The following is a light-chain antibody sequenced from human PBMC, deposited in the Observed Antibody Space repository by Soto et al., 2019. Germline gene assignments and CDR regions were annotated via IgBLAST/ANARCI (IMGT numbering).Light chain of an antibody. J-gene: IGKJ1*01. CDR3: QQGYGTPPWT. CDR2: SAS. Sequence: DIQLTQSPSSLSASVGDRVTLTCRASESVATYLNWYLQRPGKAPKLLIYSASTLHSGVPSRFSGSGSGTHFTLTISSLQPDDFATYYCQQGYGTPPWTFGQGTMVEI. CDR1: ESVATY. V-gene: IGKV1-39*01.